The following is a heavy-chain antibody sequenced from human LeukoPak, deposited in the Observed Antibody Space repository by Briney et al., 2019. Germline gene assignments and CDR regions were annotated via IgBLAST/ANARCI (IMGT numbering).Heavy chain of an antibody. D-gene: IGHD3-10*01. V-gene: IGHV4-59*08. J-gene: IGHJ4*02. CDR1: GGSFSGYY. CDR3: ARHDARSMVRGVMVD. Sequence: SETLSLTCAVYGGSFSGYYWSWIRQPPGKGLEWIGYIYYSGSTNYNPSLKSRVTISVDTSKNQFSLKLSSVTAADTAVYYCARHDARSMVRGVMVDWGQGTLVTVSS. CDR2: IYYSGST.